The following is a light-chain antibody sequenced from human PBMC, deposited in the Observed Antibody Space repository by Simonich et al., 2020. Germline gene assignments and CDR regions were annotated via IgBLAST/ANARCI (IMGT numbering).Light chain of an antibody. CDR1: NIGSKS. J-gene: IGLJ3*02. CDR2: DEG. Sequence: SYVLTQPPSVSVAPGKTARITCGGNNIGSKSVHWYQQKPGQAPVLVVYDEGDRPPGIPERFSGSNSGNTATLTISRVEAGDEADYYCQVWDSSSDHWVFGGGTKLTVL. V-gene: IGLV3-21*03. CDR3: QVWDSSSDHWV.